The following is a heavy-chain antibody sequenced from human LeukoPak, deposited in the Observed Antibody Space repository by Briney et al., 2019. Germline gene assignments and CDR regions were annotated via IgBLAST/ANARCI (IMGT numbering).Heavy chain of an antibody. J-gene: IGHJ6*02. CDR2: INQDGSEK. Sequence: PGGPLRLSCAASGFTFSIYWMSWVRQAPGKGLEWVASINQDGSEKYYVDSVKGRCTISRDNAKTSLYLQMSSLRAEDAAAYYCVRDGPGGIEARKRYYGMDVWGQGTTVSVSS. CDR3: VRDGPGGIEARKRYYGMDV. V-gene: IGHV3-7*05. D-gene: IGHD6-6*01. CDR1: GFTFSIYW.